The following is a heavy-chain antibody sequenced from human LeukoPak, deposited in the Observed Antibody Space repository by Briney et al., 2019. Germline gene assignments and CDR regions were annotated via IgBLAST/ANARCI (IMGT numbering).Heavy chain of an antibody. CDR2: INQDGSEK. D-gene: IGHD2-2*01. V-gene: IGHV3-7*01. Sequence: GGSLRLSCGASGLTFDDYWMSWVRQAPGQGLEWVANINQDGSEKYYLDSAKGRFTISRDNARNSLYLQVNSLRAEDTAAYYCARGGTSGYSSTRHFWGGNYYFDYWGQGSLVTVSS. CDR3: ARGGTSGYSSTRHFWGGNYYFDY. J-gene: IGHJ4*02. CDR1: GLTFDDYW.